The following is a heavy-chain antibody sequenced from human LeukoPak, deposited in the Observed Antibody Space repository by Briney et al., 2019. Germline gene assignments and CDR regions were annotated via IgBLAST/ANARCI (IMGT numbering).Heavy chain of an antibody. CDR3: ARDRDGAIDY. D-gene: IGHD3-10*01. J-gene: IGHJ4*03. CDR2: INPKTGGT. Sequence: ASVKVSCKASGYTFIGYNIHWVRQAPGQGLEWMGWINPKTGGTNGAQKFQGRVSMTRDTSIRTAYMELSSLTSDDTAVYFCARDRDGAIDYWGQGTTVTVSS. V-gene: IGHV1-2*02. CDR1: GYTFIGYN.